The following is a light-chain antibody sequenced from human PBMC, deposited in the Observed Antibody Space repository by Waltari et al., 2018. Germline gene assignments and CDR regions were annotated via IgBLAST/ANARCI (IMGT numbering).Light chain of an antibody. V-gene: IGLV2-14*01. CDR1: ASDVGAYDF. CDR2: EVS. CDR3: SSYTTSSAPGV. Sequence: QSALTQPASVSGSPGQSTTISCSATASDVGAYDFVSWYQQHPGKAPHLIIYEVSNRPSGISNRFSASKSGNTASLTISGLQAEDEADYYCSSYTTSSAPGVFGTGTRVTVL. J-gene: IGLJ1*01.